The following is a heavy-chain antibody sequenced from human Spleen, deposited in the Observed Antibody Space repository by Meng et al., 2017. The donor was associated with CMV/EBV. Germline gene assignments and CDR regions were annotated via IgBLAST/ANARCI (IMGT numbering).Heavy chain of an antibody. CDR3: ARDQGSLQY. V-gene: IGHV4-59*01. J-gene: IGHJ1*01. CDR2: IYYRGSA. CDR1: GFTFSDYG. Sequence: ESLKISCAASGFTFSDYGMHWVCQAPGKGLEWIGYIYYRGSANYNPSLKSRVTISVDTSKNQFSLKLSSVTAADTAVYYCARDQGSLQYWGRGTLVTVSS.